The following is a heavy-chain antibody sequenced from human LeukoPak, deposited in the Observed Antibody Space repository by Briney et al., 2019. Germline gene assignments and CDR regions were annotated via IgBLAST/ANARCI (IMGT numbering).Heavy chain of an antibody. CDR1: GGTFSSYA. CDR2: IIPIFGTA. J-gene: IGHJ4*02. Sequence: ASVKVSCKASGGTFSSYAISWVRQAPGQGLEWMGGIIPIFGTANYAQKFQGRVTITTDESTSTAYMELSSLRSEDTAVYYCARMYSSGWPFDYWSQGTLVTVSS. V-gene: IGHV1-69*05. D-gene: IGHD6-19*01. CDR3: ARMYSSGWPFDY.